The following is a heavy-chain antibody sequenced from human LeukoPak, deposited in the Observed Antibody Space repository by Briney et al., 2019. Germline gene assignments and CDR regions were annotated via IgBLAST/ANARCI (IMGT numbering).Heavy chain of an antibody. D-gene: IGHD4-17*01. CDR1: GLIVSGNY. Sequence: GGSLRLSCAASGLIVSGNYMSWVRKAPGKGLEWVSIIYSDGFTYYADSVKGRFTISRDSSKNTLYHQMDSLRAEDTAVYYCARNIHDYVLTHYYYYMDVWGKGTTVTVSS. CDR2: IYSDGFT. CDR3: ARNIHDYVLTHYYYYMDV. J-gene: IGHJ6*03. V-gene: IGHV3-53*01.